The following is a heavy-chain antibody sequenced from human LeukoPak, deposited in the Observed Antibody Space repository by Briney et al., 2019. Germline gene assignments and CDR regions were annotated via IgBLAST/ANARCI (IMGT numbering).Heavy chain of an antibody. CDR2: INPNSGGT. Sequence: ASVKVSCKASGYTFTSYAMNWVRQAPGQGLERMGWINPNSGGTNYAQKFQGRVTMTRDTSISTAYMELSRLRSDDTAVYYCARGPHQWELLANDAFDIWGQGTMVTVSS. CDR3: ARGPHQWELLANDAFDI. J-gene: IGHJ3*02. D-gene: IGHD1-26*01. V-gene: IGHV1-2*02. CDR1: GYTFTSYA.